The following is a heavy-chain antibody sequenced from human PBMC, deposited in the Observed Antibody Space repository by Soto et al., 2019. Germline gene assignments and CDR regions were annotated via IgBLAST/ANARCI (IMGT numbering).Heavy chain of an antibody. D-gene: IGHD3-10*01. CDR2: IYSGGTT. J-gene: IGHJ4*02. Sequence: EVQLVETGGGLIQPGGSLRLSCAVSGVTLTSNYMSWVRQAPGKGLEWVSIIYSGGTTYYAESVKGRFSISRDISKNIVYLQMNTLRAEDTALYYFARYGSRTSFDYCGQGTMVTDSS. V-gene: IGHV3-53*02. CDR3: ARYGSRTSFDY. CDR1: GVTLTSNY.